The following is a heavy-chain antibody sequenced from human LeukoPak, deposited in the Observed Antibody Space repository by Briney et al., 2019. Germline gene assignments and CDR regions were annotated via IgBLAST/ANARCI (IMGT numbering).Heavy chain of an antibody. D-gene: IGHD3-10*01. J-gene: IGHJ3*02. Sequence: GGSLRLSCAASGFTFSSYAMSWVRQAPGEGLEWVSAISGSGGSTYYADSVKGRFTISRDNSKNTLYLQMNSLRAEDTAVYYCAKRFLGVDAFDIWGQGTMVTVSS. V-gene: IGHV3-23*01. CDR1: GFTFSSYA. CDR2: ISGSGGST. CDR3: AKRFLGVDAFDI.